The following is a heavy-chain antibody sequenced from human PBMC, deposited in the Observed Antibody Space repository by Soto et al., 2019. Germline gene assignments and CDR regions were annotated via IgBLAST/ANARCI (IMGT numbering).Heavy chain of an antibody. CDR2: ISYDGSNK. V-gene: IGHV3-30*18. D-gene: IGHD3-16*01. CDR3: AKDSASSLHLGESLGC. Sequence: PGGSLRLSCAAPGFTFSSYGMHWVRQAPGKGLEWVAVISYDGSNKYYADSVKGRSTISRDNSKNTLYLQMNSLRAEDTAVYYCAKDSASSLHLGESLGCWGQGT. CDR1: GFTFSSYG. J-gene: IGHJ4*02.